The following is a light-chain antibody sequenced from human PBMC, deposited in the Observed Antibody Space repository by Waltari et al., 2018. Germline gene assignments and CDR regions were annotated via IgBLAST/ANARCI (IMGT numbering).Light chain of an antibody. CDR2: DAS. CDR3: QQRSSWTPHT. V-gene: IGKV3-11*01. J-gene: IGKJ2*01. Sequence: DIVLTQSPATLSLSPGETATLSCRASQSVGTYLAWYQQKPGQAPRLLIYDASNRATGVPDRFRGSVSGTDFTLTISSLEPEDFAVYYCQQRSSWTPHTFGQGARLEIK. CDR1: QSVGTY.